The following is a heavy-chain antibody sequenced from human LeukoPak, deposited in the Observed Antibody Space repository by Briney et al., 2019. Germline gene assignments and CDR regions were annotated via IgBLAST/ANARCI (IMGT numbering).Heavy chain of an antibody. Sequence: ASVKVSCKASGYIFTGYNMHWVRQAPGQGLEWMGWINPNSGGTNYAQKFQGRVTMTEDTSTDTAYMELSSLRSEDTAVYYCATVVLYSGYYFDYWGQGTLVTVSS. V-gene: IGHV1-2*02. CDR1: GYIFTGYN. CDR2: INPNSGGT. J-gene: IGHJ4*02. CDR3: ATVVLYSGYYFDY. D-gene: IGHD5-12*01.